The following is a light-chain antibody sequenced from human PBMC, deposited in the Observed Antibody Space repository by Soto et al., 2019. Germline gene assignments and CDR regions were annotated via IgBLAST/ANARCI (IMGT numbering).Light chain of an antibody. J-gene: IGKJ5*01. Sequence: DIQVTQYPSSLSASVGDRVTITCRASQGIKNYLAWYQQKPGEIPKLLIYAASTLESGIPPRFSGSGSGTDFTLTISSLQPEDFATYYCQQSYSTPPITFGQGTRL. V-gene: IGKV1-27*01. CDR2: AAS. CDR3: QQSYSTPPIT. CDR1: QGIKNY.